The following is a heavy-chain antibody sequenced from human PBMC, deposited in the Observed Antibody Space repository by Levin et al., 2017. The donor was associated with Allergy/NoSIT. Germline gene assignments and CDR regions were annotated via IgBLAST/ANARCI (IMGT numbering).Heavy chain of an antibody. Sequence: GGSLRLSCAASGFTFSSYAMSWVRQAPGKGLEWVSGISGGGGSTYYADSVKGRFSISRDNSKNTLYLQMNSLRAEDTAVYYCAKDVGTVYSSGWYHSFDSWGQGTLVTVSS. J-gene: IGHJ4*02. V-gene: IGHV3-23*01. D-gene: IGHD6-19*01. CDR3: AKDVGTVYSSGWYHSFDS. CDR1: GFTFSSYA. CDR2: ISGGGGST.